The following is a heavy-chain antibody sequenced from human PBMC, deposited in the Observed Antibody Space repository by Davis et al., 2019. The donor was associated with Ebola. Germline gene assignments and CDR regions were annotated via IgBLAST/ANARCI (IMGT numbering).Heavy chain of an antibody. V-gene: IGHV3-7*01. CDR2: IKQDGSEK. Sequence: PGGSLRLSCAASGFTFSTYWMSWVRQAPGKGLEWVANIKQDGSEKYYVDSVKGRFTVSRDNAKNSLYLQMNSLRAEDTAVYHCARATVTTSRYFQHWGQGTLVTVSS. D-gene: IGHD4-17*01. CDR3: ARATVTTSRYFQH. J-gene: IGHJ1*01. CDR1: GFTFSTYW.